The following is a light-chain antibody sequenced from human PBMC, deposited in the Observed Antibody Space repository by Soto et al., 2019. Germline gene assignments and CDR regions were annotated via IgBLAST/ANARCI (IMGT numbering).Light chain of an antibody. Sequence: EIVMTQSPATLSVSPGERATLSCRASQSVSSNLAWYQQKPGQAPRLLIYDASTRATGIPARFSGSGSGTDFTLTISSLQSEDFAVYYCQQYNNWPPITCGQGPKLEIK. CDR2: DAS. V-gene: IGKV3-15*01. J-gene: IGKJ2*01. CDR1: QSVSSN. CDR3: QQYNNWPPIT.